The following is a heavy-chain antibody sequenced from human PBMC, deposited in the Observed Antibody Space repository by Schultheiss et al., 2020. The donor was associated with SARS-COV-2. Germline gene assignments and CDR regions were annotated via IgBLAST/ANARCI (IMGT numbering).Heavy chain of an antibody. J-gene: IGHJ6*02. CDR1: GFTFSNHG. Sequence: GGSLRLSCVASGFTFSNHGMHWVRQAPGKGLEWVAVIWYDGNEHYADSVKGRFTISRDNSKNTLYLQMNSLRAEDTAMYYCAKDRILFRGYYYAMDVWGQGTTVTVSS. CDR3: AKDRILFRGYYYAMDV. CDR2: IWYDGNE. D-gene: IGHD2-21*01. V-gene: IGHV3-33*06.